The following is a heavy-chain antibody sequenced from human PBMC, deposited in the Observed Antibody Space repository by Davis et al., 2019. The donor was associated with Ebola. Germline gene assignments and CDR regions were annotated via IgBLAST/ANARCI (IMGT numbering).Heavy chain of an antibody. Sequence: TLSLTCAVYGGSFSGYYWSWIRQPPGKGLEWIGEINHSGSTNYNPSLKSRVTISVDTSKNQFSLKLSSVTAADTAVYYCARDLYYYDSSGYYGRGAFDIWGQGTMVTVSS. CDR1: GGSFSGYY. D-gene: IGHD3-22*01. V-gene: IGHV4-34*01. J-gene: IGHJ3*02. CDR2: INHSGST. CDR3: ARDLYYYDSSGYYGRGAFDI.